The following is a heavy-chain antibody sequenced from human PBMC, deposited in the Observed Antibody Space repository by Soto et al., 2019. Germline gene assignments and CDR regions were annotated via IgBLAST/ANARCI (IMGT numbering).Heavy chain of an antibody. V-gene: IGHV1-2*02. CDR1: GYPLTAKY. D-gene: IGHD6-13*01. CDR3: AKGGSSWTEWFDP. CDR2: INPSSGGA. J-gene: IGHJ5*02. Sequence: ASVKVSCKASGYPLTAKYLHWVRQAPGQGLEWMGWINPSSGGAKEAQKFRGRVTMTRDTSISAAYMELSRLTSDDTAVYYCAKGGSSWTEWFDPWGQGPLVTVSS.